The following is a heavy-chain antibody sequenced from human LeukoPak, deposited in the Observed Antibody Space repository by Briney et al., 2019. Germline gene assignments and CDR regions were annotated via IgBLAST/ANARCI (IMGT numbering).Heavy chain of an antibody. CDR2: IYHSGST. CDR3: ARGEEGLNNWFDP. J-gene: IGHJ5*02. V-gene: IGHV4-38-2*02. CDR1: GYSISSGYY. Sequence: SETLSLTCTVSGYSISSGYYWGWIRQPPGKGLEWIGSIYHSGSTYYNPSLKSRVTISVDTSKNQFSLKLRSVTAADTAVYYCARGEEGLNNWFDPWGQGTLVTVSS. D-gene: IGHD1-26*01.